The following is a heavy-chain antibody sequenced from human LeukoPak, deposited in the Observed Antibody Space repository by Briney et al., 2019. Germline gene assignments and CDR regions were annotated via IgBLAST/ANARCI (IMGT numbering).Heavy chain of an antibody. CDR2: ISGSGGST. J-gene: IGHJ4*02. Sequence: GGSLRLSCAASGFTFGSYEMNWVRQAPGKGLEWVSAISGSGGSTYYADSVKGRFTISRDNSKNTLYLQMNSLRAEDTAVYYCAKGSSSSDYWGQGTLVTVSS. CDR3: AKGSSSSDY. V-gene: IGHV3-23*01. D-gene: IGHD6-6*01. CDR1: GFTFGSYE.